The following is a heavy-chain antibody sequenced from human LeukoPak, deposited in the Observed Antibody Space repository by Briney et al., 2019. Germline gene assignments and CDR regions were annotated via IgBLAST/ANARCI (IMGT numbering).Heavy chain of an antibody. CDR3: AGEDHDILTGSSWFDP. D-gene: IGHD3-9*01. CDR1: GFTFRSYS. J-gene: IGHJ5*02. Sequence: GSLRLSCAASGFTFRSYSMNWVRQAPGKGLEWVSYISSSSSTIYYADSVKGRFTISRDNAKNSLYLQMNSLRAEDTAVYYCAGEDHDILTGSSWFDPWGQGTLVTVSS. V-gene: IGHV3-48*04. CDR2: ISSSSSTI.